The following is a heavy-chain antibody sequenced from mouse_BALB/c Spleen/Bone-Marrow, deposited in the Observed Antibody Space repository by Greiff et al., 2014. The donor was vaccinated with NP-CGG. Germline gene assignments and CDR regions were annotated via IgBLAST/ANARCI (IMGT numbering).Heavy chain of an antibody. Sequence: VQLKESGAELVKPGASVKLSCTASGFNIKDTYMPWVKQRPEQGLEWIGRIDPANGNTKYDPKFQGKATITADTSSNTAYLHLSSLTSEETAVYYCAKYGGLRYAMDYWGQGTSVTVSA. CDR1: GFNIKDTY. V-gene: IGHV14-3*02. CDR2: IDPANGNT. D-gene: IGHD2-4*01. CDR3: AKYGGLRYAMDY. J-gene: IGHJ4*01.